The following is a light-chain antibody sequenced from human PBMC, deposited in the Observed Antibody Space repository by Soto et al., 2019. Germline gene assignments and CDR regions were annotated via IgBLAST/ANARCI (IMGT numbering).Light chain of an antibody. CDR1: QSVSNN. V-gene: IGKV3-15*01. Sequence: EIVMTQSPATLSLSPGEKATLSCRASQSVSNNLAWYQQKPGQAPRLLIYFASTRAPGIPARFSGSGSGTEFTLTISSLQSEDSATYYCQHYNKWPLTFGGGTKVETK. CDR3: QHYNKWPLT. J-gene: IGKJ4*01. CDR2: FAS.